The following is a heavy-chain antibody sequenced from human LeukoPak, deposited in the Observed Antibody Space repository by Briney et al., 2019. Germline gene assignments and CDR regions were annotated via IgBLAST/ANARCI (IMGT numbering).Heavy chain of an antibody. Sequence: ASVKVSCKASGYTFNGNYMHWVRQAPGQGLEWMGWINPNSGGTNYAQKFQGRVTMTRDTSISTAYMELSRLRSDDTAVYYCARGLVGATSYFDYWGQGTLVTVSS. J-gene: IGHJ4*02. D-gene: IGHD1-26*01. CDR3: ARGLVGATSYFDY. CDR2: INPNSGGT. CDR1: GYTFNGNY. V-gene: IGHV1-2*02.